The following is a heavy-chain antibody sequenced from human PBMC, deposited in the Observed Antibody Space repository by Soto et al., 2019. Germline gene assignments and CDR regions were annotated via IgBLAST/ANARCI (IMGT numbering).Heavy chain of an antibody. CDR3: ALLRYGSGLFDY. CDR1: GLLRSTSGVG. CDR2: IYWNDDK. J-gene: IGHJ4*02. D-gene: IGHD3-10*01. Sequence: HITLKESGPTLVKPTQTLTLTCTFPGLLRSTSGVGVGWFRQPPGKALEWLALIYWNDDKRYSSALRGRLAIPKDTSKNQVVLTMTIMDPVDTATYYCALLRYGSGLFDYRGQGTLVTVSS. V-gene: IGHV2-5*01.